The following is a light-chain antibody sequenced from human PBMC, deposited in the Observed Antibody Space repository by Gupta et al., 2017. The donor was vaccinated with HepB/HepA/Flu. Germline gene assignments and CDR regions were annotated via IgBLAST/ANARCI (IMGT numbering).Light chain of an antibody. CDR2: WAS. CDR3: HQWDNTPCN. Sequence: DSWIIQAADSLAVSLRERATVNCKSSQSVFESHNNKKYLAWYQQKPEQPPTLLINWASTREYGVPDSFSGRGSGTDFTLTISSRQVEDVAVYYCHQWDNTPCNFGRGTKLEIK. CDR1: QSVFESHNNKKY. J-gene: IGKJ2*02. V-gene: IGKV4-1*01.